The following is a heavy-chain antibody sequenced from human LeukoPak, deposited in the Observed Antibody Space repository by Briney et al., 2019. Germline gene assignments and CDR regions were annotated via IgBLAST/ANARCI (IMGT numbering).Heavy chain of an antibody. D-gene: IGHD5-18*01. J-gene: IGHJ3*02. CDR2: INAGNGDT. CDR3: ARLLYSFGLRLGFVFDI. CDR1: GYTFSNYA. Sequence: ASVKVSCKASGYTFSNYAMHWVRQAPGQRLEWMGWINAGNGDTKYSQSFQGRVTITRDTSASTAYMELRSLRSEDTAFYYCARLLYSFGLRLGFVFDIWGQGTMVTVSS. V-gene: IGHV1-3*01.